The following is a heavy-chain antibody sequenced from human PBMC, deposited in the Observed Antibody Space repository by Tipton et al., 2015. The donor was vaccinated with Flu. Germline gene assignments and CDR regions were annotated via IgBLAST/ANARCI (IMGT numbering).Heavy chain of an antibody. J-gene: IGHJ2*01. CDR3: ARSGSYHHYYFDL. V-gene: IGHV4-59*10. D-gene: IGHD1-26*01. Sequence: TLSLTCDIYGGSFSAYFWSWIRQPAGKGLEWIGRIYPSGNTNYNPSLQSRVTMSVDTSRNQFSLSLTSVTAADAAIYYCARSGSYHHYYFDLWGRGTLVSVSS. CDR1: GGSFSAYF. CDR2: IYPSGNT.